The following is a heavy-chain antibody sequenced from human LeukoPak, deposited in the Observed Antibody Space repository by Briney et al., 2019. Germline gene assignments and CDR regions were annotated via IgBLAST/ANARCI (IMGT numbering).Heavy chain of an antibody. CDR3: AKGWFAYYYDSSGYYYGYFDY. CDR2: ISGSGGST. Sequence: GGSLRLSCAASGFTFSSYAMSWVRQAPGKGLEWVSAISGSGGSTYYADSVKGRFTISRDNSKITLYLQMNSLRAEDTAVYYCAKGWFAYYYDSSGYYYGYFDYWGQGTLVTVSS. D-gene: IGHD3-22*01. V-gene: IGHV3-23*01. CDR1: GFTFSSYA. J-gene: IGHJ4*02.